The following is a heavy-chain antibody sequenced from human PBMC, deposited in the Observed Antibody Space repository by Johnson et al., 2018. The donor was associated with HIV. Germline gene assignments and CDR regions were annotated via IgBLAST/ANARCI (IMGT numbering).Heavy chain of an antibody. Sequence: EQLVESGGDVVRPGGSLRLSCGVFSFTFSSYAMNWVRQAPVKGLDWVSFISSSGSSIYYADSVKGRFTVSRDNTKNSLYLQMNSLRAEDTALYYCAKDSSSSKDDAFDSWGQGTMVTVSS. CDR3: AKDSSSSKDDAFDS. CDR1: SFTFSSYA. V-gene: IGHV3-48*04. CDR2: ISSSGSSI. D-gene: IGHD6-13*01. J-gene: IGHJ3*02.